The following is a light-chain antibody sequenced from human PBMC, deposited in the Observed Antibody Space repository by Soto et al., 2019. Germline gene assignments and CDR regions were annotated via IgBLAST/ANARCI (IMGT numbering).Light chain of an antibody. CDR3: SSYAGSNNLV. Sequence: QSVLTQPPSASGSPGQSVTISCTGTSSDVGGYNYVSCYQHHPGKAPNLMIYEVSQRPSGVPDRFSGSKSGNTASLTVSGLQAEEEADYYGSSYAGSNNLVFGTGTKVTVL. CDR2: EVS. V-gene: IGLV2-8*01. CDR1: SSDVGGYNY. J-gene: IGLJ1*01.